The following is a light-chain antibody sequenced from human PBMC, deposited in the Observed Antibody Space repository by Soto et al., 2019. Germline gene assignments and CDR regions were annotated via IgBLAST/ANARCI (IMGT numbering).Light chain of an antibody. CDR2: EVT. CDR3: SSYTNTITAHVV. CDR1: SSDVGGYNY. J-gene: IGLJ2*01. Sequence: QSALTQPASVSGSPGQSITISCTGTSSDVGGYNYVSWYQQHPGKAPKLIIFEVTKRPSGVSNRFSASKSGNTAALTISGLQADDEADYFCSSYTNTITAHVVFGGGTKLTVL. V-gene: IGLV2-14*01.